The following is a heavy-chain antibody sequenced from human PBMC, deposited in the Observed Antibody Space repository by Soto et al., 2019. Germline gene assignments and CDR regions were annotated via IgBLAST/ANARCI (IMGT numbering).Heavy chain of an antibody. CDR1: GGSISTSAYY. Sequence: SETLSLTCTVSGGSISTSAYYWGWIRQPPGKGLEWIGTIYYSGRSTYYNPSLKSRVTISVDTSKNQFSLQLSSVTAADTAVYYCARVVDRQLWSAFFGAFDIWGQGTMVTVSS. CDR2: IYYSGRST. J-gene: IGHJ3*02. D-gene: IGHD5-18*01. CDR3: ARVVDRQLWSAFFGAFDI. V-gene: IGHV4-39*07.